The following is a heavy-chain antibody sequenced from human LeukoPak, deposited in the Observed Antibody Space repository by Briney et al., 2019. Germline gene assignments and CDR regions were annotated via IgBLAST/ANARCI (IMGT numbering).Heavy chain of an antibody. D-gene: IGHD4-17*01. CDR2: ISYDGSNK. V-gene: IGHV3-30*18. J-gene: IGHJ4*02. CDR3: AKDSGGDYGDYGLDY. CDR1: GFTFSTYA. Sequence: GGSLRLSCAASGFTFSTYAIHWVRHAPGKGLEWVAVISYDGSNKYYADSVKGRFTISRDNSKNTLYLQMNSLRAEDTAVYYCAKDSGGDYGDYGLDYWGQGTLVTVSS.